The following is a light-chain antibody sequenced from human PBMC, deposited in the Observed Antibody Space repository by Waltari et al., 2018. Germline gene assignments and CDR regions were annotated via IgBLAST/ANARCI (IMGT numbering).Light chain of an antibody. V-gene: IGLV2-8*01. CDR1: SHDAGGYNL. CDR2: DVS. Sequence: QAGPTQPPLARRSPGPSVTLSCPGTSHDAGGYNLCSWYQQHPGQAPKLMIYDVSKRPSGVPDRFSGSKSGNTAYLTVSGLQAEDEADYYCNSYAGSNSVLFGAGTKLTVL. J-gene: IGLJ2*01. CDR3: NSYAGSNSVL.